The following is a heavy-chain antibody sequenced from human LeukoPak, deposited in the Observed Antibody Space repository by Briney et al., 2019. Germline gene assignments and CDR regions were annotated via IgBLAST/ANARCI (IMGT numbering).Heavy chain of an antibody. CDR1: GGTFSSYA. V-gene: IGHV1-69*01. CDR3: ARGYCSSSGCYDWFDP. J-gene: IGHJ5*02. D-gene: IGHD2-2*01. CDR2: IIPIFGTA. Sequence: SVKVSCKASGGTFSSYAISWVRQAPGQGLEWMGGIIPIFGTANYAQKFQGRVTITADESTSTAYMELSSLRSEDTAVYFCARGYCSSSGCYDWFDPWGQGTLVTVSS.